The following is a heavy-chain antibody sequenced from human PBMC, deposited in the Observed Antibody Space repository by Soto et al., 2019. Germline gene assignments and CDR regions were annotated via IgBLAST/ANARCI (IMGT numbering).Heavy chain of an antibody. CDR1: GFTVSSNY. V-gene: IGHV3-53*04. J-gene: IGHJ3*02. Sequence: EVQLVESGGGLVRPGGSLRLSCAASGFTVSSNYMSWVRQAPGKGLEWVSVIFTGGSTYYADSVKGRFTISRHSSMNTVYLQRDSLRAEETAVYYCARDRQSSGWLDAFDIWGQGTMFTVSS. CDR3: ARDRQSSGWLDAFDI. CDR2: IFTGGST. D-gene: IGHD6-19*01.